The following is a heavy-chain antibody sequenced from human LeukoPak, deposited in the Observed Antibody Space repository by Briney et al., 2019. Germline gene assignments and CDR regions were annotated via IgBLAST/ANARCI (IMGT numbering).Heavy chain of an antibody. CDR3: ARDGVGGPYYYDTSGYRFDY. V-gene: IGHV1-69*05. CDR2: IIPIFGTA. J-gene: IGHJ4*02. D-gene: IGHD3-22*01. Sequence: AVKVSCKASGGTFSSYAISWVRQAPGQGLEWMGRIIPIFGTANYAQKFQGRVTITTDESTSTAYMELSSLRSEDTAVYYCARDGVGGPYYYDTSGYRFDYWGQGTLVTVSS. CDR1: GGTFSSYA.